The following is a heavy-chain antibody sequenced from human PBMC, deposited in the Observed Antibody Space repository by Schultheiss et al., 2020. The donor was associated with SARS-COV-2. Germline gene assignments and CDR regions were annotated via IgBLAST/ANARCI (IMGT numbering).Heavy chain of an antibody. V-gene: IGHV3-33*01. Sequence: GESLKISCAASGFKFRNYGMHWVRQAPGKGLEWVAVIWYDGSNKYYADSVKGRITISRDNSKNTLYLQMNSLRAEDTAVYYCARDVSSKYFDLWGRGTLVTVSS. J-gene: IGHJ2*01. CDR3: ARDVSSKYFDL. CDR2: IWYDGSNK. CDR1: GFKFRNYG.